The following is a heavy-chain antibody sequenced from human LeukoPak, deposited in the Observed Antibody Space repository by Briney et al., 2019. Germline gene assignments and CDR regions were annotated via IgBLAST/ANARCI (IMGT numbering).Heavy chain of an antibody. CDR2: IRGSGGST. D-gene: IGHD1-26*01. Sequence: GGSLRLYCAASGFTFSSYAMSGVRQAPGKGLEWVSAIRGSGGSTYYADSVKGRFTISRDNSKNTLYLQMNSLRAEDTAVYYCAKSPSIVGATKFDPWGQGTLVTVSS. CDR3: AKSPSIVGATKFDP. J-gene: IGHJ5*02. CDR1: GFTFSSYA. V-gene: IGHV3-23*01.